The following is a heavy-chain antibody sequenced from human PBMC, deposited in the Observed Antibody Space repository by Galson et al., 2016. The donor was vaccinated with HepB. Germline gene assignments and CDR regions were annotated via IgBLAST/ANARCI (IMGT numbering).Heavy chain of an antibody. D-gene: IGHD6-6*01. J-gene: IGHJ6*02. V-gene: IGHV6-1*01. Sequence: CAISGDSVSSSTAAWNWIRQSPSRGLEWLGRTYYRSKWYLEYAVSVKSRITISPDTSKNQFSLQLNSVTPEDTAVYCCVRLIATPVYGLDVWGQGTTVTVSS. CDR1: GDSVSSSTAA. CDR3: VRLIATPVYGLDV. CDR2: TYYRSKWYL.